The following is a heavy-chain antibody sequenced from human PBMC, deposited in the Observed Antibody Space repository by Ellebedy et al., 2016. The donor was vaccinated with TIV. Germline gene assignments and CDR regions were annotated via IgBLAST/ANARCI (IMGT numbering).Heavy chain of an antibody. CDR2: IDPSDSYT. D-gene: IGHD3-22*01. Sequence: GESLKISCKGSGYSFTSYWISWVRQMPGKGLEWMGRIDPSDSYTNYSPSFQGHVTISADKSISTAFLQWSSLKASDTAMYYCARHTVYDSSGYPNDYWGQGTLVTVSS. CDR1: GYSFTSYW. J-gene: IGHJ4*02. V-gene: IGHV5-10-1*01. CDR3: ARHTVYDSSGYPNDY.